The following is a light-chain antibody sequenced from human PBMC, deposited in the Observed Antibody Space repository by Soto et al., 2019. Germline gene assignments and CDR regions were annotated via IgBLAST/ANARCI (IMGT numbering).Light chain of an antibody. J-gene: IGLJ3*02. CDR1: SSNIGGNT. V-gene: IGLV1-44*01. CDR3: AAWDDSLNGWV. Sequence: QPVLTQPPSASGTPGQRVTFSCSGSSSNIGGNTVNWYQQLPGTAPKLLIYSNDQRPSGVPDRFSGSKSGTSASLAISGLQSEDEADYYCAAWDDSLNGWVFGGGTKLTVL. CDR2: SND.